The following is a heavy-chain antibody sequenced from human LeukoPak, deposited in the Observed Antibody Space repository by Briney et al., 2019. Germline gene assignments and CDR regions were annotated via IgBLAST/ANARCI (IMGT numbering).Heavy chain of an antibody. CDR3: ARVIAAAAYYFDY. J-gene: IGHJ4*02. Sequence: SETLSLTCAVYGGSFSGYYWSWIRRPPGKGLEWIGEINHSGSTNYNPSLKSRVTMSVDTSKNQFSLKLSSVTAADTAVYYCARVIAAAAYYFDYWGQGTLVTVPS. CDR1: GGSFSGYY. V-gene: IGHV4-34*01. D-gene: IGHD6-13*01. CDR2: INHSGST.